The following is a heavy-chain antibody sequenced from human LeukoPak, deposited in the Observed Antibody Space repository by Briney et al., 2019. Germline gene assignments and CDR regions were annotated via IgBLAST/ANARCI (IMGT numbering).Heavy chain of an antibody. Sequence: PSETLSLTCAVYGGSFSGYYWSWIRQPPGKGLEWIGEINHSGSTNYNPSLKSRATISQDTSKNQFSLSLTSVTAADTAVYYCAIRNFGNGFHIWGQGTLVTVSS. CDR3: AIRNFGNGFHI. CDR1: GGSFSGYY. CDR2: INHSGST. V-gene: IGHV4-34*01. J-gene: IGHJ3*02. D-gene: IGHD3-3*01.